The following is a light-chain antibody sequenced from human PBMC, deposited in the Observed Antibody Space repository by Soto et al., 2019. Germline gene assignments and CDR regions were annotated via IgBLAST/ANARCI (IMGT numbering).Light chain of an antibody. Sequence: QSVLTQPPSACGTPGQRVTISCSGSSSNIGSNYVYWYQQLPGTAPKLLIYRNNQRPSGVPDRFSGSKSGTSASLAISGLRSEDEADYYCAAWDDTLSGSYAFGTGTKVTVL. CDR1: SSNIGSNY. CDR2: RNN. V-gene: IGLV1-47*01. CDR3: AAWDDTLSGSYA. J-gene: IGLJ1*01.